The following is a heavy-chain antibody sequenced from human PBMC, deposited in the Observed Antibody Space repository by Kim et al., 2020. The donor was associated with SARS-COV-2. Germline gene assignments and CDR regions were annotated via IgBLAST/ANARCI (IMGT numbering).Heavy chain of an antibody. D-gene: IGHD3-3*01. V-gene: IGHV5-51*01. CDR3: ARRYDFWSGYFDY. Sequence: YSPSFQGQVTISDDKSISTAYLQWSSLKASDTAMYYCARRYDFWSGYFDYWGQGTLVTVSS. J-gene: IGHJ4*02.